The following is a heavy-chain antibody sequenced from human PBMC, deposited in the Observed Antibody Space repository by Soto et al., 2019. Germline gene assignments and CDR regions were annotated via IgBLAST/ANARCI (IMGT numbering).Heavy chain of an antibody. CDR1: GVSISTSW. CDR3: AREVEDFGDPDWFDP. Sequence: SETLSLTCTVSGVSISTSWWSWIRQPPGKGLEWIGNIYYSGRVNHNPSLKSRVTIVADTSRNQFSLHLNSVTAADTAVYYCAREVEDFGDPDWFDPWGQGILVTVSS. CDR2: IYYSGRV. V-gene: IGHV4-59*01. D-gene: IGHD4-17*01. J-gene: IGHJ5*02.